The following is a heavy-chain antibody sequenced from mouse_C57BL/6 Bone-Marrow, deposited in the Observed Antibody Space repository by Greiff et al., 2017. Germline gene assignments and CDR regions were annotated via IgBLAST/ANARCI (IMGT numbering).Heavy chain of an antibody. CDR2: INPSSGYT. Sequence: QVQLQQSGAELARPGASVKMSCKASGYTFTSYTMHWVKQRPGQGLEWIGYINPSSGYTKYNQKFKDKATLTADKSSSTAYMQLGSLTSEDSAVXYCAGRDYYGSSPFAYWGQGTLVTVSA. CDR3: AGRDYYGSSPFAY. J-gene: IGHJ3*01. CDR1: GYTFTSYT. V-gene: IGHV1-4*01. D-gene: IGHD1-1*01.